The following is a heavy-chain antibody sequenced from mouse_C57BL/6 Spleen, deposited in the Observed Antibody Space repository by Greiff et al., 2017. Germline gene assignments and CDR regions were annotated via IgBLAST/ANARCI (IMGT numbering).Heavy chain of an antibody. V-gene: IGHV1-66*01. CDR2: IYPGSGNT. Sequence: VQLQQSGPELVKPGASVKISCKASGYSFTSYYIHWVKQRPGQGLEWIGWIYPGSGNTKYNEKFKGKATLTADTSSSTAYMQLSSLTSEDSAVYYCAREGYDYDVRFAYWGQGTLVTVSA. CDR1: GYSFTSYY. J-gene: IGHJ3*01. CDR3: AREGYDYDVRFAY. D-gene: IGHD2-4*01.